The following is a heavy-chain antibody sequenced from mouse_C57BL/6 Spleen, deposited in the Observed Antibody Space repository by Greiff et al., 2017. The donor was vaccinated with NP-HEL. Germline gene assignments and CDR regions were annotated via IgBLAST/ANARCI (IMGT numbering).Heavy chain of an antibody. V-gene: IGHV1-81*01. CDR1: GYTFTSYG. Sequence: VQLQQSGAELARPGASVKLSCKASGYTFTSYGISWVKQRTGQGLEWIGEIYPRSGNTDYNEKFKGKATLTADKSSSTAYMELRSLTSEDSAVYFCAEGHGYGTDSYYAMDYWGQGTSVTVSS. CDR3: AEGHGYGTDSYYAMDY. D-gene: IGHD2-2*01. J-gene: IGHJ4*01. CDR2: IYPRSGNT.